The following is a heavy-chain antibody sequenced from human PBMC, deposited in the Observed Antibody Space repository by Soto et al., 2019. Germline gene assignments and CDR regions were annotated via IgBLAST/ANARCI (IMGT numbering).Heavy chain of an antibody. CDR3: ATEVAPSPRSGWPRSPHRQSFDY. CDR1: GYTLTELS. CDR2: FDPEDGET. Sequence: EASVKVSCKVSGYTLTELSMHWVRQAPGKGLEWMGGFDPEDGETIYAQKFQGRVTMTEDTSTDTAYMELSSLRSEDTAVYYCATEVAPSPRSGWPRSPHRQSFDYWGQGTLVTVSS. V-gene: IGHV1-24*01. J-gene: IGHJ4*02. D-gene: IGHD1-26*01.